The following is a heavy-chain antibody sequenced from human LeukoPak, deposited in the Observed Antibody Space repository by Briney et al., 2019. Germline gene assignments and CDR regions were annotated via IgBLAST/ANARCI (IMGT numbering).Heavy chain of an antibody. CDR3: ARDPMSWWYGDPDAFDI. Sequence: KPSETLSLTCTVSGGSISSYYWSWIRQPPGKGLEWIGYIYNSGSTNYNTSLKSRVTMSVDTSKNQFSLKLSSVTAADTAVYYCARDPMSWWYGDPDAFDISGQGTMVTVSS. CDR1: GGSISSYY. J-gene: IGHJ3*02. D-gene: IGHD2-15*01. V-gene: IGHV4-59*12. CDR2: IYNSGST.